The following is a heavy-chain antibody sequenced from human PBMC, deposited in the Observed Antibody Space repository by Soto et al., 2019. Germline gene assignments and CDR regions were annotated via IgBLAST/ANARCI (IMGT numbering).Heavy chain of an antibody. D-gene: IGHD3-10*01. Sequence: SETLSLTCTVSGGSISSYYWSWIRQPPGKGLEWIGCIYYSGSTNYNPSLKSRVTISVDTSKNQFSLKLSSVTAADTAVYYCAGRLLWFGELLLRDNWFAPWGQGTLVTVSS. V-gene: IGHV4-59*01. CDR3: AGRLLWFGELLLRDNWFAP. CDR1: GGSISSYY. J-gene: IGHJ5*02. CDR2: IYYSGST.